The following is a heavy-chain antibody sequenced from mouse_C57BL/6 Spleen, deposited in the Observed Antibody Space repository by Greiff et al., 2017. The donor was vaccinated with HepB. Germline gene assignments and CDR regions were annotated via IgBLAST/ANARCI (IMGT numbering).Heavy chain of an antibody. CDR2: IDPENGDT. CDR3: TTWWLRYAMDY. CDR1: GFNIKDDY. V-gene: IGHV14-4*01. D-gene: IGHD2-2*01. Sequence: EVQLQQSGAELVRPGASVKLSCTASGFNIKDDYMHWVKQRPEQGLEWIGWIDPENGDTEYASKFQGKATITADTSSNTAYLQLSSLTSEDTAVYYCTTWWLRYAMDYWGQGTSVTVSS. J-gene: IGHJ4*01.